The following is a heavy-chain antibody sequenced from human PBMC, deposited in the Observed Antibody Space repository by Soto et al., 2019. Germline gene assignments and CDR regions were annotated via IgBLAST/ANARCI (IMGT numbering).Heavy chain of an antibody. D-gene: IGHD5-12*01. CDR1: GGPITYW. J-gene: IGHJ5*02. CDR2: VSQRGGT. CDR3: AKHVTDSGRRGYDS. V-gene: IGHV4-4*02. Sequence: QVQLQESGPGLVSPSGTLSLTCAVSGGPITYWLSWVRQSPGKGLEWIGEVSQRGGTNYIPSLKSRVTTSIDNSRNQIFLHLTSVTAADTAVYFCAKHVTDSGRRGYDSWGQGNLVTVSS.